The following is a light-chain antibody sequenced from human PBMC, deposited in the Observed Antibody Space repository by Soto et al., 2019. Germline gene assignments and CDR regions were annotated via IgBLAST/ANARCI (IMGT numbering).Light chain of an antibody. J-gene: IGKJ1*01. CDR3: QQYNSFTWK. CDR2: KAS. V-gene: IGKV1-5*03. CDR1: QSISSW. Sequence: DIQMTQSPSTLSASVGDRVTITCRASQSISSWLAWYQQKPGKAPKLLIYKASSLESGVPSRFSGSGSGTEFTLTIISLQPDDFATYYCQQYNSFTWKFGQGTKVDIK.